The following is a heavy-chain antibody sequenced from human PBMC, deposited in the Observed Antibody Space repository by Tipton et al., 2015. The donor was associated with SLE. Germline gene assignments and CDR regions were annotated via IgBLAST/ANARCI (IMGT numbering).Heavy chain of an antibody. D-gene: IGHD6-6*01. Sequence: TLSLTCAVHGGSFSGYYWSWIRQPPGKGLEWIGEINHSGSTNYNPSLKSRVTISVDTSKNQFSLKLSSVTAADTAVYYCARAPSGGASIAARPNWFDPWGQGTLVTVSS. CDR2: INHSGST. CDR1: GGSFSGYY. J-gene: IGHJ5*02. V-gene: IGHV4-34*01. CDR3: ARAPSGGASIAARPNWFDP.